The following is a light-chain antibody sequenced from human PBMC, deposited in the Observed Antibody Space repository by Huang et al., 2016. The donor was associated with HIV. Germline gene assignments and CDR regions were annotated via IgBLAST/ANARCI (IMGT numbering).Light chain of an antibody. J-gene: IGKJ1*01. CDR2: DTS. V-gene: IGKV3-11*01. CDR3: QQRSNWPPWT. Sequence: EIVLTQSPATLYLSPGERATLSCRASQSVSGDLAWYQQKPGQAPRLLIYDTSSRATGLPARFSGSGSGTDFTLTISSLEPEDFAVYYCQQRSNWPPWTFGQGTKVEIK. CDR1: QSVSGD.